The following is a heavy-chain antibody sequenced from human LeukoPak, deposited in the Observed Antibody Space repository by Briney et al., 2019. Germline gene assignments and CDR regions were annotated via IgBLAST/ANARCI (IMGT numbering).Heavy chain of an antibody. Sequence: GGSLRLSCAASGFTVSSNYMSWVRQAPGKGLEWVSVIYSGGSTYYADSVEGRFTISRDNSKNTLYLQMNSLRAEDTAVYYCARGFSGTPELYWGQGTLVTVSS. D-gene: IGHD1-1*01. V-gene: IGHV3-53*01. CDR3: ARGFSGTPELY. CDR2: IYSGGST. J-gene: IGHJ4*02. CDR1: GFTVSSNY.